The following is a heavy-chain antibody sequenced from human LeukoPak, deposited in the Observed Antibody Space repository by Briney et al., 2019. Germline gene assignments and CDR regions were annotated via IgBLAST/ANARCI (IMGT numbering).Heavy chain of an antibody. J-gene: IGHJ6*03. Sequence: ASVKVSCKVSGYTLTELSMHWVRQAPGKGLEWMGGFDPEDGETIYAQKFQGRVTMTEDTSTDTAYMELSSLRSEDTAVYYCARGRKTMVRGVKVYYYYYMDVWGKGTTVTVSS. CDR2: FDPEDGET. CDR3: ARGRKTMVRGVKVYYYYYMDV. D-gene: IGHD3-10*01. CDR1: GYTLTELS. V-gene: IGHV1-24*01.